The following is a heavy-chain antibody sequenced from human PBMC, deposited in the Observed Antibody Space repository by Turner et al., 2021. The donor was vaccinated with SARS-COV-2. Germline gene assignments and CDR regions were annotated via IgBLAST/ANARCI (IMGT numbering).Heavy chain of an antibody. J-gene: IGHJ2*01. CDR2: MNPNSGNT. CDR3: ARGGYCSSTSCSPYWYFDL. D-gene: IGHD2-2*01. CDR1: GYTFTSYD. Sequence: QVQLVQSGAEVKKPGASVQVSCKASGYTFTSYDINWVRQATGQGLEWMGWMNPNSGNTGYAQKFQGRVTITRNTSISTAYMELSSLRSEDTAVYYCARGGYCSSTSCSPYWYFDLWGRGTLVTVSS. V-gene: IGHV1-8*03.